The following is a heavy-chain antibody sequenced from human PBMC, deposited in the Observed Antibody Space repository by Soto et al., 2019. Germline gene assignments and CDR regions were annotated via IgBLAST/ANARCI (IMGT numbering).Heavy chain of an antibody. Sequence: QMQLVESGGGVVQPGRSLRLSCAASGFMFSSFGIHWVRQAPGKGLEWVAVISYDGTYQYYDDSVKGRFTISRDNFGNTVALQMNSLRPEDTAVYYCAKQHSDLVIGAFDVWGPGAVVTVSS. D-gene: IGHD4-4*01. V-gene: IGHV3-30*18. J-gene: IGHJ3*01. CDR3: AKQHSDLVIGAFDV. CDR1: GFMFSSFG. CDR2: ISYDGTYQ.